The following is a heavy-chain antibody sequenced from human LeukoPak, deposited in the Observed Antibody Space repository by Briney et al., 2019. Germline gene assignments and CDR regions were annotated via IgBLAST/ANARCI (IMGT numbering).Heavy chain of an antibody. V-gene: IGHV4-34*01. CDR3: ARGGILAALDY. J-gene: IGHJ4*02. D-gene: IGHD2-2*01. Sequence: PSETLSLTCAVYGGSFSGYYWSWIRQPPGKGLEWIGEINHSGSTNYNPSLKSRVTISVDTSKNQFSLKLSSVTAADTAVYYCARGGILAALDYWGQGTLVTVSS. CDR1: GGSFSGYY. CDR2: INHSGST.